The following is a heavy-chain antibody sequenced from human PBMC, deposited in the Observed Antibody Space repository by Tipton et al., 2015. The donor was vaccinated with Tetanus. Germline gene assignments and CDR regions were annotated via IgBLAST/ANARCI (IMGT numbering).Heavy chain of an antibody. CDR2: ISSGSTYI. V-gene: IGHV3-21*01. D-gene: IGHD3-22*01. CDR1: GGCININNW. CDR3: ARDQIVEQATRDHDYGVDV. Sequence: LSLTCAVSGGCININNWCNWVRQPPGKGLEWVSSISSGSTYIYYADSVKGRFTISRDNAKNSLYLLMDSLRAEDTAVYYCARDQIVEQATRDHDYGVDVWGQGTTVTVSS. J-gene: IGHJ6*02.